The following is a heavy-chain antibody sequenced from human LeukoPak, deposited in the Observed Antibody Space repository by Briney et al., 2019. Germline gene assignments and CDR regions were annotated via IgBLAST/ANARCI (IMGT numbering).Heavy chain of an antibody. Sequence: GGSLRLPCSASGFRLSISWMTWVPEAPGKGGEWVANIKQDGSEKYYVHPVMGRFTNSSDNDQNSAYLHMNSLRAQDTTVLYFARGRSLSGVVCIDFWGQGTLVTVSS. CDR3: ARGRSLSGVVCIDF. V-gene: IGHV3-7*05. CDR2: IKQDGSEK. CDR1: GFRLSISW. J-gene: IGHJ4*02. D-gene: IGHD3-3*01.